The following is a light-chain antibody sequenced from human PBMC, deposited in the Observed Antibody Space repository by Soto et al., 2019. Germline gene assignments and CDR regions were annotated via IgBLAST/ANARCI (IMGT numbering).Light chain of an antibody. CDR3: AAWDDSLNGYV. J-gene: IGLJ1*01. CDR2: RDN. CDR1: SSNIGSNA. Sequence: QSVLTQPPSASGTPGQRVTISCSGSSSNIGSNAANWYQQLPGTAPKLLIYRDNQRPSGVPDRFSGSKSGTSASLAISGLQSEDEADYYCAAWDDSLNGYVFGTGTKLTVL. V-gene: IGLV1-44*01.